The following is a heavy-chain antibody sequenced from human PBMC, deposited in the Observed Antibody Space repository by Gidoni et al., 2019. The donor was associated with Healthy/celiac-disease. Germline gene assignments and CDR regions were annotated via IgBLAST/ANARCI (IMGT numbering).Heavy chain of an antibody. D-gene: IGHD2-21*02. V-gene: IGHV4-39*01. Sequence: QLQLQESGPGLVKPSETLSLTCTVSGGSISSSSYYWGWIRQPPGKGLEWIGSIYYSGSTYYNPSLKSRVTISVDTSKNQFSLKLSSVTAADTAVYYCARLVWATAKTHYYYYYGMDVWGQGTTVTVSS. CDR1: GGSISSSSYY. CDR3: ARLVWATAKTHYYYYYGMDV. J-gene: IGHJ6*02. CDR2: IYYSGST.